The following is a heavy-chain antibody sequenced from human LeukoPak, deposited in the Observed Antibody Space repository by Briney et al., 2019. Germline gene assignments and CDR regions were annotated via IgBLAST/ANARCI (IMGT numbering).Heavy chain of an antibody. Sequence: SETLSLTCAVYGGSFSGYYWSWIRQPPGKGLEWIGEINHSGSTNYNPSLESRVTISVDTSKNQFSLKLSSVTAADTAVYYCARTYSGYDYGLPNFDYWGQGTLVTVSS. V-gene: IGHV4-34*01. D-gene: IGHD5-12*01. CDR1: GGSFSGYY. J-gene: IGHJ4*02. CDR2: INHSGST. CDR3: ARTYSGYDYGLPNFDY.